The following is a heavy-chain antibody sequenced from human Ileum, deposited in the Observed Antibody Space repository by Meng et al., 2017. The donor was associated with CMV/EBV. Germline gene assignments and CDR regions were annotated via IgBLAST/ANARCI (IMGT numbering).Heavy chain of an antibody. V-gene: IGHV3-23*01. CDR1: GFTFSSYG. Sequence: GESLKISCAASGFTFSSYGMHWVRQAPGQGLEWVSTITGSGGRTHYADSVKGRFTISRDNSKNTLYLQMNSLRAEDTAIYYCDAPDYWGQGTQVTVSS. CDR2: ITGSGGRT. J-gene: IGHJ4*02. CDR3: DAPDY.